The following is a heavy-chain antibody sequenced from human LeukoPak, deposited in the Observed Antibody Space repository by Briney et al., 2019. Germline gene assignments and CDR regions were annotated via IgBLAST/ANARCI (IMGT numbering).Heavy chain of an antibody. V-gene: IGHV1-3*01. Sequence: GASVKVSCKASGYTFTSYAMHWVRQAPGQRLEWMGWINAGNGDTKYSQKFQGRVTITRDTSASTAYMELSSLRSEDTAVYYCAREENYSSGWTNWFDPWGQGTLVTVPS. CDR1: GYTFTSYA. J-gene: IGHJ5*02. D-gene: IGHD6-19*01. CDR2: INAGNGDT. CDR3: AREENYSSGWTNWFDP.